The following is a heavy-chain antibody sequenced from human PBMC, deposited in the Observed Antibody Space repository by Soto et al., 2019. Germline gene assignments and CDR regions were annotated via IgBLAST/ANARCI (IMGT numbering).Heavy chain of an antibody. CDR3: ARLLGQTQVSYSNYVWGGPPYYYYYGMDV. V-gene: IGHV4-39*01. Sequence: SETLSLTCTVSGGSISSSSYYWGWIRQPPGKGLEWIGSIYYSGSTYYNPSLKSRVTISVDTSKNQFSLKLSSVTAADTAVYYCARLLGQTQVSYSNYVWGGPPYYYYYGMDVWGQGTTVTVSS. CDR1: GGSISSSSYY. J-gene: IGHJ6*02. CDR2: IYYSGST. D-gene: IGHD4-4*01.